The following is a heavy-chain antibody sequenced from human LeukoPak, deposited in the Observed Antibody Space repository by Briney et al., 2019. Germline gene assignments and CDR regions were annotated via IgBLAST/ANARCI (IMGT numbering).Heavy chain of an antibody. CDR3: ARGGMGSSGYWLFDAFDI. Sequence: SETLSLTCAVYGGSFSGYYWSWIRQPPGKGLEWIGEINHSGSTNYNPSLKSRVTISVDTSKNQFSLKLSSVTAADTAVYYCARGGMGSSGYWLFDAFDIWGQGTMVTVSS. J-gene: IGHJ3*02. CDR2: INHSGST. CDR1: GGSFSGYY. V-gene: IGHV4-34*01. D-gene: IGHD3-22*01.